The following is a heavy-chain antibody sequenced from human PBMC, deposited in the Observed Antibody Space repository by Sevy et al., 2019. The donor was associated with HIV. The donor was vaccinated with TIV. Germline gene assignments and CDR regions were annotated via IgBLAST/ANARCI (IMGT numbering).Heavy chain of an antibody. CDR3: AKGPYSSSWYDYGAFDI. Sequence: GGSLRLSCAASGFTFSSYAMSWVRRAPGKGLEWVSAISGSGGSTYYADSVKGRFTISRDNSKNTLYLQMNSLRAEDTAVYYCAKGPYSSSWYDYGAFDIWGQGTMVTVSS. V-gene: IGHV3-23*01. J-gene: IGHJ3*02. D-gene: IGHD6-13*01. CDR1: GFTFSSYA. CDR2: ISGSGGST.